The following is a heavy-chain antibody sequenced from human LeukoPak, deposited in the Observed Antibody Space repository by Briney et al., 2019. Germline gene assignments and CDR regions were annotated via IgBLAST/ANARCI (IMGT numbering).Heavy chain of an antibody. V-gene: IGHV3-53*01. CDR1: GFTVSSNY. D-gene: IGHD5-18*01. CDR3: ARVDTYSYGYDY. CDR2: IYSGGST. J-gene: IGHJ4*02. Sequence: PGGSLRLSCAASGFTVSSNYMSWVRQAPGKGLEWVSVIYSGGSTYYADSVKGRFTISRDNSKNTLYLQMNGLRAEDTAVYYCARVDTYSYGYDYWGQGTLVTVSS.